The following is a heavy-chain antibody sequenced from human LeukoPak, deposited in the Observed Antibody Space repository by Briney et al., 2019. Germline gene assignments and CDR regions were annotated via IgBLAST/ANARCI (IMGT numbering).Heavy chain of an antibody. V-gene: IGHV4-4*02. CDR2: IYHSGTT. D-gene: IGHD3-22*01. CDR1: GDSISTTHW. CDR3: ARDQWLLRGGDHDAFDI. Sequence: NPSETLSLTCAVSGDSISTTHWWTWVRQPPGKGLEWIGEIYHSGTTNYNPSLKSRVTISVDKSKNQFSLKLSSVTAADTAMCYCARDQWLLRGGDHDAFDIWGQGTMVTVSS. J-gene: IGHJ3*02.